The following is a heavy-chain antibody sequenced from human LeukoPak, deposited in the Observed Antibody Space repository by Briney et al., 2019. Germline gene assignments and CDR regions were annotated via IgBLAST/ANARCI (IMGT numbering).Heavy chain of an antibody. J-gene: IGHJ4*02. CDR2: ISGSGGST. CDR3: AKDLIAVAGSFSPDDY. V-gene: IGHV3-23*01. Sequence: GGSLRLSCAASGFTFSSYAMSWVRQAPGKGLEWVSAISGSGGSTYYVDSVKGRFTISRDNSKNTLYLQMNSLRAEDTAVYYCAKDLIAVAGSFSPDDYWGQGTLVTVSS. D-gene: IGHD6-19*01. CDR1: GFTFSSYA.